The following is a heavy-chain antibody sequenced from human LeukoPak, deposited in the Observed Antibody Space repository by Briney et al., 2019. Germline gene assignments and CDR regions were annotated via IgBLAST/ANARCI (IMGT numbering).Heavy chain of an antibody. D-gene: IGHD3-10*01. CDR2: MNPNSCNT. Sequence: EASVKVSCKASGYTFTGYDINWVRQATGQGLEWMGWMNPNSCNTGYAQKFQGRVTITRNTSISTAYMELSSLRSEDTAVYYCATYYGSGSYYNDAFDIWGQGTMVTVSS. V-gene: IGHV1-8*03. CDR3: ATYYGSGSYYNDAFDI. J-gene: IGHJ3*02. CDR1: GYTFTGYD.